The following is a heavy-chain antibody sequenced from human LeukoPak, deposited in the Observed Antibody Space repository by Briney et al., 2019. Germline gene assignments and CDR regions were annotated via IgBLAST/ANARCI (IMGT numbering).Heavy chain of an antibody. V-gene: IGHV3-48*03. CDR2: ISSSGSTI. CDR1: GFTFSSYE. D-gene: IGHD2-21*02. CDR3: ASYRHIVVVTAILGY. J-gene: IGHJ4*02. Sequence: GSLRLSCAASGFTFSSYEMNWVRQAPGKGLEWVSYISSSGSTIYYADSVKGRFTISRDNSKNTLYLQMNSLRAEDTAVYYCASYRHIVVVTAILGYWGQGTLVTVSS.